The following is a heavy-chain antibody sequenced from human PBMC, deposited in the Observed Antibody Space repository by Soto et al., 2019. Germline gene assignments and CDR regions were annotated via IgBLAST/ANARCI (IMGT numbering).Heavy chain of an antibody. CDR3: TIEGWRGGY. J-gene: IGHJ4*02. Sequence: GGSLRLSCAASGFIFSSHWMSWVRQDPGKGLEWVANIKQDGSEKYYVDSVKGRFTISRDNAKNSLYLQMNSLRAEDKDVYYRTIEGWRGGYWGQGTLVTVSS. D-gene: IGHD3-10*01. CDR1: GFIFSSHW. V-gene: IGHV3-7*05. CDR2: IKQDGSEK.